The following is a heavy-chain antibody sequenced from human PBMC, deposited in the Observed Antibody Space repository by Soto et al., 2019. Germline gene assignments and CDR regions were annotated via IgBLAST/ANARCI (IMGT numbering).Heavy chain of an antibody. CDR2: INHSGST. D-gene: IGHD2-21*02. CDR1: GGSFSGYY. V-gene: IGHV4-34*01. Sequence: SETLSLTCAVYGGSFSGYYWSLIRQPPGKGLECIWEINHSGSTNYNPSLKSRVTISVDTAKNQFSLKLRSVTAADTAVYYCRANCGGDCYQAFDIGGQGTMVTVSS. CDR3: RANCGGDCYQAFDI. J-gene: IGHJ3*02.